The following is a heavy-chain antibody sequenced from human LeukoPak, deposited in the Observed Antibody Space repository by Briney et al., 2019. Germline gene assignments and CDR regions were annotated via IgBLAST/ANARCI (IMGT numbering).Heavy chain of an antibody. V-gene: IGHV4-34*01. D-gene: IGHD3-22*01. J-gene: IGHJ4*02. CDR2: INHSGST. CDR3: ARREVLYYYDSSGSTPYFDY. Sequence: SDTLSLTCAVYGGSFSGYYWSWIRQPPGKGLEWIGEINHSGSTNYNPSLGSRVTISVDTSKNQSSLKLRSVTAGDTAVYYCARREVLYYYDSSGSTPYFDYWGQGTLVTVSS. CDR1: GGSFSGYY.